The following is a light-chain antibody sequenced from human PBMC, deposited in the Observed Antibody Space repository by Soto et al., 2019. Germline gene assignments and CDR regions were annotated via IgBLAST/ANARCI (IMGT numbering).Light chain of an antibody. CDR1: SSDVGGYNY. J-gene: IGLJ3*02. CDR2: EVS. CDR3: FLYTTSSPLV. V-gene: IGLV2-14*01. Sequence: QSALTQPASVSGSPGQSITISCTGTSSDVGGYNYVSWYQQHPAKAPKLMIYEVSNRPSGVSHRFSGSKSGNTASLTISGLQAEDEADYYCFLYTTSSPLVFGGGTKLTVL.